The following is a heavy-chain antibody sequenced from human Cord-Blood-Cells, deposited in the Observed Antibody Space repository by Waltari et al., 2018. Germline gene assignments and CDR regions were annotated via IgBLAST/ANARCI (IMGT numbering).Heavy chain of an antibody. CDR2: IWYDGSNK. J-gene: IGHJ4*02. V-gene: IGHV3-33*01. CDR1: GFTFSSYG. Sequence: QVQLVESGGGVVTPGGSLSLSSAAPGFTFSSYGMPWVRQAPGKGLEWVAVIWYDGSNKYYADSVKGRFTISRDNSKNTLYLQMNSLRAEDTAVYYCARDQGYYYGSGSYPHFDYWGQGTLVTVSS. CDR3: ARDQGYYYGSGSYPHFDY. D-gene: IGHD3-10*01.